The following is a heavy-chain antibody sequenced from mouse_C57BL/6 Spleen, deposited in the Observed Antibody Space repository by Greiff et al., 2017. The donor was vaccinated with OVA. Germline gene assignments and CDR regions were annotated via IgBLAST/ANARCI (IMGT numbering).Heavy chain of an antibody. V-gene: IGHV1-82*01. CDR2: IYPGDGDT. Sequence: QVQLQQSGPELVKPGASVKISCKASGYAFSSSWMNWVKQRPGKGLEWIGRIYPGDGDTNYNEKFKGKATLTADKSSSTAYMQLSSLTSEDSAVYYCANHSNYLDYWGQGTTLTVSS. J-gene: IGHJ2*01. CDR1: GYAFSSSW. D-gene: IGHD2-5*01. CDR3: ANHSNYLDY.